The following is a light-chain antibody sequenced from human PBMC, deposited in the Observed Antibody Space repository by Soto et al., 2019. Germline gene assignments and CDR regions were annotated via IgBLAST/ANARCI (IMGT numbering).Light chain of an antibody. CDR3: QQYGSSPKT. CDR2: AAS. Sequence: EIVLTQSPGTLSLSPGDRATLSCRASQTISSTYVAWYQQKPGQAPRLLIYAASTRATGIPDRFSGSGSGTDFTLTISRLEPEDFAVYYCQQYGSSPKTFGQGTKVDIK. CDR1: QTISSTY. J-gene: IGKJ1*01. V-gene: IGKV3-20*01.